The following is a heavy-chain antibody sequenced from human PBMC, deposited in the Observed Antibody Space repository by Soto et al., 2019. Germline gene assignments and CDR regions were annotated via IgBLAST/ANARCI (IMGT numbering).Heavy chain of an antibody. J-gene: IGHJ6*01. V-gene: IGHV1-69*01. CDR1: GGTFGSYA. D-gene: IGHD2-2*01. Sequence: VQLVQSGAEVKKPGSSVKVSCKASGGTFGSYAISWVRQAPGQGLEWMGGIIPIPGTANYAQKLQGRVTIAADESTSTAYMELSSLRSEDTAVYYCARSQGSSTSLEIYYYYYYGMDVW. CDR2: IIPIPGTA. CDR3: ARSQGSSTSLEIYYYYYYGMDV.